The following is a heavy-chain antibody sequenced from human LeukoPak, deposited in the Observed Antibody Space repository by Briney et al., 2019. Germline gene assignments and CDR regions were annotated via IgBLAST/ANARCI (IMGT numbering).Heavy chain of an antibody. Sequence: SVKVSCKASGGTFISYAISWVRQAPGQGLEWMGRIIPILGIANYAQKFQGRVTITADKSTSTAYMELSSLRSEDTAVYYCARARESGDVVVVAAAGDCLDYWGQGTLVTVSS. V-gene: IGHV1-69*04. CDR2: IIPILGIA. CDR1: GGTFISYA. CDR3: ARARESGDVVVVAAAGDCLDY. J-gene: IGHJ4*02. D-gene: IGHD2-15*01.